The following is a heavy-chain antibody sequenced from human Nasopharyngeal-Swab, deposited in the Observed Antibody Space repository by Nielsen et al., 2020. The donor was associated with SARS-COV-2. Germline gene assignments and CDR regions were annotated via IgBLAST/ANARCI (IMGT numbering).Heavy chain of an antibody. D-gene: IGHD2-2*01. CDR3: ARGPGYCSSTSCYDAPYYYYYGMDV. CDR2: IGTAGDT. CDR1: GFTFSSYD. Sequence: GESLKISRAASGFTFSSYDMHWVRQATGKGLEWVSAIGTAGDTYYPGSVKGRFTISRENAKNSLYLQMNSLRAGDTAVYYCARGPGYCSSTSCYDAPYYYYYGMDVWGQGTTVTVSS. J-gene: IGHJ6*02. V-gene: IGHV3-13*01.